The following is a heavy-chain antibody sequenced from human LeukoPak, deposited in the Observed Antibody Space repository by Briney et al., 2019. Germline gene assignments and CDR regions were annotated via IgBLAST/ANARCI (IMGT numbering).Heavy chain of an antibody. V-gene: IGHV4-34*01. D-gene: IGHD5-12*01. CDR1: GGSFSGYY. CDR3: ARGDSGYDNFDY. Sequence: SETLSLTCAVYGGSFSGYYWSWIRQPPGKGLEWIGEINHSGSTNYNPSLKSRVTISVDTSKNKFSLKLSSVTAADTAVYYCARGDSGYDNFDYWGQGTLVTVSS. CDR2: INHSGST. J-gene: IGHJ4*02.